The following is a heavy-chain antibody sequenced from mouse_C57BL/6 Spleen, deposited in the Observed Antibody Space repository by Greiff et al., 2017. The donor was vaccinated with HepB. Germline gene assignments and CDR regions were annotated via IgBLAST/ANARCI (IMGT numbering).Heavy chain of an antibody. D-gene: IGHD1-1*01. Sequence: VQLQQSGAELVKAGASVKMSCKASGYTFTSYWMHWVKQRLGQGLEWFAETNPTNGRTYYNEKFKSKATLTVDKSSSPAYMLLSGPTFEDSAVYYCARIKKIVATYFDDWGQGTTLTVSS. J-gene: IGHJ2*01. CDR3: ARIKKIVATYFDD. CDR1: GYTFTSYW. V-gene: IGHV1S81*02. CDR2: TNPTNGRT.